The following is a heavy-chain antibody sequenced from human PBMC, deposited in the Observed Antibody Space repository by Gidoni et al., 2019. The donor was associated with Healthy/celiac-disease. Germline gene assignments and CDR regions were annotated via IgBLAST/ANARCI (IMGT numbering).Heavy chain of an antibody. CDR3: ARVYRAVYFDY. CDR1: GGTFSSYA. J-gene: IGHJ4*02. V-gene: IGHV1-69*01. D-gene: IGHD6-19*01. CDR2: IIPIFGTA. Sequence: QVQLVQSGAEVKKPGSSVKVSCKASGGTFSSYALSWVRQAPGQGLEWRGGIIPIFGTANYAQKFQGRVTITADESTSTAYMELSSLRSEDTAVYYCARVYRAVYFDYWGQGTLVTVSS.